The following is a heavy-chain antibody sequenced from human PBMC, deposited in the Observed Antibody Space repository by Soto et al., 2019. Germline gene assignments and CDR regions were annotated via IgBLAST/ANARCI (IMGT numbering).Heavy chain of an antibody. V-gene: IGHV1-69*13. J-gene: IGHJ6*02. D-gene: IGHD2-2*01. CDR2: IIPIFGTA. CDR1: GGTFRSSA. CDR3: ARDRSASWVLYYYGMDV. Sequence: SVKVSCKASGGTFRSSAMSWVRQAPGQGFEWMGGIIPIFGTANYAQKFQGRVTITADESTSTAYMELSSLRSEDTAVYYCARDRSASWVLYYYGMDVWGQGTTVTVSS.